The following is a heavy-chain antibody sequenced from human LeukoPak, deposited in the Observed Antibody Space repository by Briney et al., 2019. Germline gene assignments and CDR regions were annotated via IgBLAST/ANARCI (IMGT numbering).Heavy chain of an antibody. CDR2: YDPAEGKN. CDR3: ATRALRFLEWSEFDY. J-gene: IGHJ4*02. D-gene: IGHD3-3*01. V-gene: IGHV1-24*01. Sequence: ASVKVSCKVSGYTFSDLSVHWVRQAPGKGLEWMGGYDPAEGKNIYAQKFQGRVTLTVDTSTETVYMELSSLTSDDTAVYYCATRALRFLEWSEFDYWGQGTLVTVSS. CDR1: GYTFSDLS.